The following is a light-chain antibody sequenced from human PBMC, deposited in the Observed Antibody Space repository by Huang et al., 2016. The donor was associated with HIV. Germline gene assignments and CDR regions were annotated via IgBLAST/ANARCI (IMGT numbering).Light chain of an antibody. CDR3: QQLNTFPLT. V-gene: IGKV1-9*01. J-gene: IGKJ4*01. CDR2: GAS. Sequence: IQLTQSPSSLSASVGDRVNITCRASQDIGTYLAWYQQKPGRAPTVLFYGASRLQSGVTSRFSGSGSGTQFTLTISSLQPEDFAMYYCQQLNTFPLTFGGGTKVEF. CDR1: QDIGTY.